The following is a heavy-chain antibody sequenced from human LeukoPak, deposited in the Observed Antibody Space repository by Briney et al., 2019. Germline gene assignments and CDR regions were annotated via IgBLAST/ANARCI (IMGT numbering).Heavy chain of an antibody. J-gene: IGHJ4*02. D-gene: IGHD1-26*01. CDR3: ARDRSYSWGSYGFDY. Sequence: GGSLRLSCAASGFTFSSYGMHWVRQAPGKGLEWVAVISYDGSNKYYADSVKGRFTISRENAENSVYLQMNSLRAGDTAVYYCARDRSYSWGSYGFDYWGQGILVTVSS. CDR2: ISYDGSNK. V-gene: IGHV3-30*12. CDR1: GFTFSSYG.